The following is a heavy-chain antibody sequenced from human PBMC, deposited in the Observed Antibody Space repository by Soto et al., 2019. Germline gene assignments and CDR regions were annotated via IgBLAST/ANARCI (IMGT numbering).Heavy chain of an antibody. V-gene: IGHV2-70*04. CDR3: ARSRDTANGKVV. CDR1: GFSLSTSGMR. CDR2: IDWDDDK. D-gene: IGHD2-2*02. J-gene: IGHJ6*02. Sequence: SGPTLVNPTQTRTLTCTFSGFSLSTSGMRVSVIGQAPGKALERLARIDWDDDKFYSTSLKTRPTISKDTSKNHVVLTMTNVDPVDTATYYCARSRDTANGKVVWGLGT.